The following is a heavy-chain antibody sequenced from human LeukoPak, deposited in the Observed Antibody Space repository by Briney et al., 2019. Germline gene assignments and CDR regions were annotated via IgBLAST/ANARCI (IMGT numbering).Heavy chain of an antibody. CDR2: ISHSGST. CDR3: AREIYEYGLYYFDY. V-gene: IGHV4-59*04. CDR1: DGSINSYY. Sequence: SETLSLTCSVSDGSINSYYWNWIRQPPGKGLEWIGYISHSGSTYFNPSLKSRVTISVDTSKNQFSLKLSSVTAADTAVYYCAREIYEYGLYYFDYWGQGTLVTVSS. D-gene: IGHD3-10*01. J-gene: IGHJ4*02.